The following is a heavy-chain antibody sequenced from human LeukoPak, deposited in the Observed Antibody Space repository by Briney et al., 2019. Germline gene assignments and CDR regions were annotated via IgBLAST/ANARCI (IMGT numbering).Heavy chain of an antibody. CDR3: AKDWGNGYSYGGLDY. D-gene: IGHD5-18*01. V-gene: IGHV3-9*03. J-gene: IGHJ4*02. Sequence: GGSLRLACAASGFTFTDHAMPCVRQAPGKGLEWVSGITWNSGNIVYADSVKGRFTLSRDTAKNSLYLQMNSLRAEDMALYYCAKDWGNGYSYGGLDYWGQGTLVTVSS. CDR1: GFTFTDHA. CDR2: ITWNSGNI.